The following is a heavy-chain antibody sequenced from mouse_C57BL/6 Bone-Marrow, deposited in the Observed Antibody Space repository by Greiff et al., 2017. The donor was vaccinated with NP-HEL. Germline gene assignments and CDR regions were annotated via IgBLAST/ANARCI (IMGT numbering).Heavy chain of an antibody. Sequence: EVQLQQSGAELVRPGASVKLSCTASGFNIKDDYMHWVKQRPEQGLEWIGWIDPENGDTEYASKFQGKATITADTSSNKAYLQLSSLTSEDTAVYYCTTGGAAQVYFDYWGQGTTLTVSS. D-gene: IGHD3-2*02. CDR2: IDPENGDT. V-gene: IGHV14-4*01. J-gene: IGHJ2*01. CDR1: GFNIKDDY. CDR3: TTGGAAQVYFDY.